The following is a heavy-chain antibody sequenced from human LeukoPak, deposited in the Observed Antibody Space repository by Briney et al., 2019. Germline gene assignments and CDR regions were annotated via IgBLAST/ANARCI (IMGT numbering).Heavy chain of an antibody. CDR1: GGSISSYY. Sequence: SETLSLTCTVSGGSISSYYWSWIRQPPGKGLEWIGYIYYSGSTNYNPSLKSRVTISVDTSKNQFSLKLSSVTAADTAVYYCARDSGYTGWFDPWGQGTLVTVSS. V-gene: IGHV4-59*01. D-gene: IGHD5-24*01. CDR3: ARDSGYTGWFDP. CDR2: IYYSGST. J-gene: IGHJ5*02.